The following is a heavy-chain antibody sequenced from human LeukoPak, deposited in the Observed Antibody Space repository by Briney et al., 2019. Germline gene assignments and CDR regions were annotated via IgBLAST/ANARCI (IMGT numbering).Heavy chain of an antibody. V-gene: IGHV4-61*02. CDR1: GGSISSGSYH. CDR3: ARDQDYYGSGNHWYFDL. Sequence: SETLSLTCTVSGGSISSGSYHWSWIRQPAGKGLEWIGRIYTSGSTNYNPSLKSRVTISVATSKNQFSLKLSSVTAADTAVYYCARDQDYYGSGNHWYFDLWGRGTLVTVSS. D-gene: IGHD3-10*01. CDR2: IYTSGST. J-gene: IGHJ2*01.